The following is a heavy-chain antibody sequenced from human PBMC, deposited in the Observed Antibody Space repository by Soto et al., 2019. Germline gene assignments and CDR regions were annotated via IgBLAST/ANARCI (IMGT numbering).Heavy chain of an antibody. CDR3: ARAVGQFDP. D-gene: IGHD6-19*01. J-gene: IGHJ5*02. CDR2: INAANSNV. V-gene: IGHV1-3*01. CDR1: GYTFSSYA. Sequence: QVQLVQSGAEVKKPGASVKVSCKASGYTFSSYALHWVRQAPGQRLEWMGWINAANSNVKYSQKFQGRVTITRDTSASTAYMELSSLRSEDTAVYYCARAVGQFDPWGQGTLVTVSS.